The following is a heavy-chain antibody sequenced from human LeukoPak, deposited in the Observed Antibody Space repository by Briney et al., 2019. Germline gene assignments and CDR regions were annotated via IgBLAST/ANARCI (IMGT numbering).Heavy chain of an antibody. CDR1: GGSISSYY. Sequence: SETLSLTCTVAGGSISSYYCSWIRQPPGKGLEWIGYIYYSGSTNYNPSLKSRVTISVDTSMNQCSLKLSSVTAADTAVYYCARPRYCSSTSCSSFGYWGQGTLVTVSS. CDR2: IYYSGST. V-gene: IGHV4-59*01. J-gene: IGHJ4*02. CDR3: ARPRYCSSTSCSSFGY. D-gene: IGHD2-2*01.